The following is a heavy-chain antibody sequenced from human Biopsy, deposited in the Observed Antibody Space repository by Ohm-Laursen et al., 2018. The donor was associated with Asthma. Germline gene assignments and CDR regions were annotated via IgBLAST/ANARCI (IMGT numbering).Heavy chain of an antibody. CDR2: IPQGGAT. J-gene: IGHJ6*02. V-gene: IGHV4-34*01. D-gene: IGHD2-8*01. Sequence: GTLSLTWVYRGSFRGYVWTWIRQPPGKGLEWIGEIPQGGATTFNPSLKSRVTISIDPSKSQLSLRLTSMTAADTAVYYCASGPQWSGLEVWGQGTTVTVSS. CDR1: RGSFRGYV. CDR3: ASGPQWSGLEV.